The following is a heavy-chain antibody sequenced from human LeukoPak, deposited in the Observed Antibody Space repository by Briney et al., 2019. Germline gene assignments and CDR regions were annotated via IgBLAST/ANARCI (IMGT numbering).Heavy chain of an antibody. V-gene: IGHV3-53*01. Sequence: GGSLRLSCAASGFNVSSNYMSWVRQAPGKGLEWVSVIYRAGSKYYADSVKGRFAISRDNSKNTLYLQMNSLGVEDTAVYYCARLASVPSDYWGQGTLVIVSS. CDR1: GFNVSSNY. J-gene: IGHJ4*02. D-gene: IGHD3-10*01. CDR3: ARLASVPSDY. CDR2: IYRAGSK.